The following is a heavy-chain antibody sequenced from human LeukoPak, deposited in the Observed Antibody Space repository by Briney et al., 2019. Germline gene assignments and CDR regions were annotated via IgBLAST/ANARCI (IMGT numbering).Heavy chain of an antibody. CDR1: GFSFSSYA. Sequence: PGGSLRLSCAASGFSFSSYAMSWVRQAPGKGLEWVSAISGSGGSTYYADSVKGQFTISRDNSKNTLYLQMNSLRAEDTALYYCAKEKTKVVTPGVDYWGQGTLVTVSS. CDR3: AKEKTKVVTPGVDY. D-gene: IGHD4-23*01. V-gene: IGHV3-23*01. J-gene: IGHJ4*02. CDR2: ISGSGGST.